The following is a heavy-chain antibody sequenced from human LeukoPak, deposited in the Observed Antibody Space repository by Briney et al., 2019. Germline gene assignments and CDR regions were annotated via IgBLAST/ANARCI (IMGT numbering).Heavy chain of an antibody. D-gene: IGHD3-22*01. J-gene: IGHJ3*02. Sequence: GGSLRLSCAASGFTFSSYGMHWVRQAPGKGLEWVANIKQDGSEKYYVDSVKGRFTISRDNAKNSLYLQMNSLRAEDTAVYYCARASYYYDSSGYFYRMGAFDIWGQGTMVTVSS. CDR3: ARASYYYDSSGYFYRMGAFDI. V-gene: IGHV3-7*01. CDR2: IKQDGSEK. CDR1: GFTFSSYG.